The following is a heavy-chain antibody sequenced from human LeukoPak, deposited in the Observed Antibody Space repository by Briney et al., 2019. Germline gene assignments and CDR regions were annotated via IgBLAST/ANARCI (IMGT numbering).Heavy chain of an antibody. CDR1: GFTFSSFW. CDR3: ASGRGTSGWYG. D-gene: IGHD6-19*01. Sequence: GGSLRLSCAASGFTFSSFWMSWVRQAPGKGLEWVANINQDGSEKYYVDSVKGRFTISRDNAKNSLHLQMSSLRAEDTAVYYCASGRGTSGWYGWGQGTLVTVSS. V-gene: IGHV3-7*01. CDR2: INQDGSEK. J-gene: IGHJ4*02.